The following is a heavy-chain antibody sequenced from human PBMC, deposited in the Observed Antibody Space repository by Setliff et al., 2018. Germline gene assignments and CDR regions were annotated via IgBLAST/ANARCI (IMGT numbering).Heavy chain of an antibody. V-gene: IGHV5-51*01. Sequence: PGESLKISCKASGYSFASYWIAWVRQMPGKGLEWMGVIYPGDSDTRYSPAFQGQVTISVDKSINTAYLQWGSLKASDTAMYYCAASGTYFPFDYWGQGTLVTVSS. CDR3: AASGTYFPFDY. CDR2: IYPGDSDT. D-gene: IGHD1-26*01. J-gene: IGHJ4*02. CDR1: GYSFASYW.